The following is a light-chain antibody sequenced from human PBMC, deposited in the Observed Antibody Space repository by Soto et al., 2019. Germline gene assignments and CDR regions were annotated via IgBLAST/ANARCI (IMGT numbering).Light chain of an antibody. CDR2: KNN. Sequence: QSVLTQPPSASGTPGQGVTISRSGSSSNIGNNFVCWYQQLPGTAPKLLIYKNNRRPSGVPDRFSGSKSGTSASLAISGLRSEDEADYYCSAWDDSLSGPVFGGGTKLTVL. V-gene: IGLV1-47*01. J-gene: IGLJ2*01. CDR1: SSNIGNNF. CDR3: SAWDDSLSGPV.